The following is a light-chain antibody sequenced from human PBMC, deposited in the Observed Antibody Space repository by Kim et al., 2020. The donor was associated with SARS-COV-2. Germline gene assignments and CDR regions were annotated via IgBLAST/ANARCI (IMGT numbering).Light chain of an antibody. V-gene: IGKV3-20*01. CDR1: QPVSSTY. Sequence: LSPGERATLSCRASQPVSSTYLGWYQQKPGQAPRLLIYGATRRATGIPDKFSASGSGTDFTLTISTVDPEDFVVYYCQHYGSPRTFGQGTKVDIK. J-gene: IGKJ1*01. CDR3: QHYGSPRT. CDR2: GAT.